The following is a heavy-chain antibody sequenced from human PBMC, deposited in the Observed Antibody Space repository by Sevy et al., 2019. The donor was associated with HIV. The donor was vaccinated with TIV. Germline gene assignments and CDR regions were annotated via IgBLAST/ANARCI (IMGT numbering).Heavy chain of an antibody. D-gene: IGHD3-22*01. CDR2: ISGSGSGSGT. V-gene: IGHV3-23*01. J-gene: IGHJ3*02. CDR3: AKDIVILVGDAFDI. Sequence: GGSLRLSCTASGFTFSNYAMNWVRQAPGKGLEWVSGISGSGSGSGTYYADSVNGRFTVSRDNSKNTLYLQMNSLRAEDTAVYYCAKDIVILVGDAFDIWGQGTMVTVSS. CDR1: GFTFSNYA.